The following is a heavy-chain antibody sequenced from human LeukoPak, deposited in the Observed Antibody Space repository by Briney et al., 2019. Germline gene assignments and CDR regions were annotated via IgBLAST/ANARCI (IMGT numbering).Heavy chain of an antibody. J-gene: IGHJ4*02. V-gene: IGHV4-39*01. D-gene: IGHD4-11*01. CDR3: ARRSMTTVDY. Sequence: SETLSLTCTVSGGSISNSYYYWGWTRQPPGEALEWIGSIYYSGTTNYNPSLKSRVTISVDTSKNQFSLRLSSVTAADTAVYYCARRSMTTVDYWGQGTLVTVSS. CDR2: IYYSGTT. CDR1: GGSISNSYYY.